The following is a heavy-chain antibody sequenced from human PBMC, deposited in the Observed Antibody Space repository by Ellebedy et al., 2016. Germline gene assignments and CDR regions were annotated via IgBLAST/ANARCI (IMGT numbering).Heavy chain of an antibody. CDR1: GDSVSSNSAA. Sequence: SQTLSLTCAISGDSVSSNSAAWNWIRQSPSRGLEWLGGTYYRSKWYNDYAVSVKSRITINPDTSKNQFSLQLNSVTPEDTAVYYCAREDSRITIFGVVITYYGMDVWGQGTTVTVSS. J-gene: IGHJ6*02. V-gene: IGHV6-1*01. CDR2: TYYRSKWYN. CDR3: AREDSRITIFGVVITYYGMDV. D-gene: IGHD3-3*01.